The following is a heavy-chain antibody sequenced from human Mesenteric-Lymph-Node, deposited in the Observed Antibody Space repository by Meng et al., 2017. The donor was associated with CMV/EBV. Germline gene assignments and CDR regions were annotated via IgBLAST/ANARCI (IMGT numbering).Heavy chain of an antibody. J-gene: IGHJ4*02. CDR3: AKDRGSSSWYDY. D-gene: IGHD6-13*01. CDR1: GFSFSTFG. Sequence: GESLKISCAASGFSFSTFGMHWVRQAPGKGLEWVSFIRYDGSGKYYGDSVKGRFTISRDNSKDSLYLQMNSLRTEDSALYFCAKDRGSSSWYDYWGQGTLVTVSS. V-gene: IGHV3-30*02. CDR2: IRYDGSGK.